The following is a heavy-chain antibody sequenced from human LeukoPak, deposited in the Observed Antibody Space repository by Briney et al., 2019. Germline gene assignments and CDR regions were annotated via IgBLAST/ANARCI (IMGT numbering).Heavy chain of an antibody. CDR3: AHGPYYYDSSGYYASFDY. V-gene: IGHV1-69*04. CDR1: GGTFSSYA. J-gene: IGHJ4*02. Sequence: ASVKVSCNASGGTFSSYAISWVRQAPGQGLEWMGRIIPILGIANYAQKFQGRVTITADKSTSTAYMELSSLRSEDTAVYYCAHGPYYYDSSGYYASFDYWGQGTLVTVSS. CDR2: IIPILGIA. D-gene: IGHD3-22*01.